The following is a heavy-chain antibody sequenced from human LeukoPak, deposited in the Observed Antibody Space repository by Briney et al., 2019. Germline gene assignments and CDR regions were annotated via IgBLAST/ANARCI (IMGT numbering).Heavy chain of an antibody. CDR3: ARAIVPDAFDI. D-gene: IGHD2-21*01. J-gene: IGHJ3*02. CDR1: GGSISSSSYY. CDR2: IYYSGST. Sequence: SETPSLTCTVSGGSISSSSYYWGWIRQPPGKGLEWIGSIYYSGSTYYNPSLKSRVTISVDTSKNQFSLKLGSVTAADTAVYYCARAIVPDAFDIWGQGTMVTVSS. V-gene: IGHV4-39*07.